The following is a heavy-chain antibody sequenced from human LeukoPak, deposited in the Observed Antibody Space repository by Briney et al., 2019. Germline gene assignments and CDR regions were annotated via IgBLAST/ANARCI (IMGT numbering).Heavy chain of an antibody. CDR3: AREASPYYYDSSDYQDAFDI. J-gene: IGHJ3*02. CDR1: GYTLTELS. CDR2: FDPEDGET. D-gene: IGHD3-22*01. Sequence: ASVKVSCKVSGYTLTELSMHWVRQAPGKGLEWMGGFDPEDGETIYAQKFQGRVTMTEDTSTDTAYMELSRLRSDDTAVYYCAREASPYYYDSSDYQDAFDIWGQGTMVTVSS. V-gene: IGHV1-24*01.